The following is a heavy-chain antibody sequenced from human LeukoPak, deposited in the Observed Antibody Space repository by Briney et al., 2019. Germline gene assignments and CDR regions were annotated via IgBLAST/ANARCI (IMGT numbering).Heavy chain of an antibody. CDR3: ARDPAPGCSSTSCYDYYYYGMDV. CDR1: GGTFSSYA. J-gene: IGHJ6*02. D-gene: IGHD2-2*01. Sequence: SVKVSCKASGGTFSSYAISWVRQAPGQGLEWMGRIIPILGIANYAQKFQGRVTITADKSTSTAYMELSSLRSEDTAVYYCARDPAPGCSSTSCYDYYYYGMDVWGQGTTVTVSS. V-gene: IGHV1-69*04. CDR2: IIPILGIA.